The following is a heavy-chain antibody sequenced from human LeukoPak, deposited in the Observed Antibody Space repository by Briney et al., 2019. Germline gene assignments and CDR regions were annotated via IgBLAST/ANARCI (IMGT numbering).Heavy chain of an antibody. CDR2: INPYNGNI. Sequence: ASVKVPCKTSGYTFSDYGITWVRQAPGQGLEWIGWINPYNGNINSAQKLQGRVIMTTDTSTTTAHRELMSLTSDVTAVYYCARGGSSGWYGVGAFDVWGQGTMVIVSS. CDR1: GYTFSDYG. J-gene: IGHJ3*01. D-gene: IGHD6-19*01. CDR3: ARGGSSGWYGVGAFDV. V-gene: IGHV1-18*01.